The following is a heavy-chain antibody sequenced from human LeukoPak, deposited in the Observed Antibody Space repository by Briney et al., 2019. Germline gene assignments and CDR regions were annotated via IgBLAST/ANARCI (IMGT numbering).Heavy chain of an antibody. Sequence: SETLSLTCTVSGGSISSYYWSWIRQPAGKGLEWIGRIYTSGSTNYSPSLKSRVTMSVDTSKNQFSLKLISVTAADTAVYYCAREYGDQGTGNFDYWGQGSLVTVSS. J-gene: IGHJ4*02. CDR3: AREYGDQGTGNFDY. CDR2: IYTSGST. D-gene: IGHD4-17*01. CDR1: GGSISSYY. V-gene: IGHV4-4*07.